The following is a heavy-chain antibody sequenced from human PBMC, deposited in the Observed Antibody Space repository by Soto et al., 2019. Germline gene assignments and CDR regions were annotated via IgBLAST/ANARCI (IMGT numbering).Heavy chain of an antibody. V-gene: IGHV3-30-3*01. CDR1: GFTFSSYA. CDR2: ISYDGSNK. CDR3: TREDGDYVISSLCEP. D-gene: IGHD4-17*01. J-gene: IGHJ5*02. Sequence: QVPLVESGGGVVQPGRSLRLSCAASGFTFSSYAMHWFRQAPGKGLEWVAVISYDGSNKYYADSVKGPFTISRDNSKNTLYLQMDSLRAEDTAVYYCTREDGDYVISSLCEPWGQGTLVTVSS.